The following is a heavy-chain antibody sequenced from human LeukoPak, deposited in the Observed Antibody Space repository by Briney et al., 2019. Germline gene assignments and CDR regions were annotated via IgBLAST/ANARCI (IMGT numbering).Heavy chain of an antibody. Sequence: GASVKVSCKASGYTFSNYDINWVRQAPGQGLEWMGWMNPNSGRRVYAQKFQGRVTMTRNSSINTAYMELTSLRSDVTAVYYCARGLRSDYWGQGTLVTVSS. D-gene: IGHD3-16*02. CDR1: GYTFSNYD. CDR3: ARGLRSDY. CDR2: MNPNSGRR. V-gene: IGHV1-8*01. J-gene: IGHJ4*02.